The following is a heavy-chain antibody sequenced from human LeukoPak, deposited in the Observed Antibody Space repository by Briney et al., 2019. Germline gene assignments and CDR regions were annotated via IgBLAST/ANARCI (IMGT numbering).Heavy chain of an antibody. CDR1: GFTFSNYW. CDR3: VSFYETY. CDR2: INTDGNIT. Sequence: GGSLRLSCAASGFTFSNYWMHWVRQAPGKGPVWVSRINTDGNITTYADSVKGRFSISRDNAKNALYLQMNSLRAEDTAVYYCVSFYETYWGRGTLVTVSS. D-gene: IGHD2/OR15-2a*01. V-gene: IGHV3-74*01. J-gene: IGHJ4*02.